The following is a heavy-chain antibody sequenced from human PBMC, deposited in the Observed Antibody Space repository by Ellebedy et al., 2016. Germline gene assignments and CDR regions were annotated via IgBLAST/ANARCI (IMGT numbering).Heavy chain of an antibody. CDR3: ARDYYGSLDY. CDR2: VCHSGSP. V-gene: IGHV4-59*01. CDR1: DGSISGYY. J-gene: IGHJ4*02. Sequence: SETLSLTXTVSDGSISGYYWGWIRQPPGKGLEWVGYVCHSGSPNNNPSLKSRLTMSLDTSKNQFSLKLSSVTAADTAVYYCARDYYGSLDYWGQGILVTVSS. D-gene: IGHD3-10*01.